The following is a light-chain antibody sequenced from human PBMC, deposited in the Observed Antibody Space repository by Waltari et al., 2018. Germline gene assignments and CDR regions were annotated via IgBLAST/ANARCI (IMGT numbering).Light chain of an antibody. CDR1: QSDLYSSNNKNY. CDR2: WAS. CDR3: QQYYSTPPT. J-gene: IGKJ1*01. Sequence: DIVMTQSPDSLAVSLGERDTINCKSSQSDLYSSNNKNYLAWYQQKPGQPPKLLIYWASTRESGVPDRFSGSGSGTDFTLTISSLQAEDVAVYYCQQYYSTPPTFGQGTKVEIK. V-gene: IGKV4-1*01.